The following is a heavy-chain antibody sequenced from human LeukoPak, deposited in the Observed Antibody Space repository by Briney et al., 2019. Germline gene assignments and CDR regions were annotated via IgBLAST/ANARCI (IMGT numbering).Heavy chain of an antibody. CDR2: IYSGGSA. CDR1: GFSVSSNY. CDR3: ASGPTGFA. V-gene: IGHV3-53*01. Sequence: PGGSLRLSCAASGFSVSSNYMSWVCQAPGKGLEWVSVIYSGGSAYYADSVKGRFTISRDNAKNTLYLQMNSLRAEDTAVYFCASGPTGFAWGQGTLVTVSS. J-gene: IGHJ5*02. D-gene: IGHD1-14*01.